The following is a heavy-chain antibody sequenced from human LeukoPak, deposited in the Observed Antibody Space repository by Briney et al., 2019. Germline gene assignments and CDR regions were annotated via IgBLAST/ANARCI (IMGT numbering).Heavy chain of an antibody. D-gene: IGHD2-2*01. J-gene: IGHJ4*02. CDR2: ISYSGST. CDR1: GGSISSYY. V-gene: IGHV4-59*01. CDR3: ARRSPHCSGTSCYDDY. Sequence: SETLSLTCTVSGGSISSYYWSWIRQPPGKGLEWIGYISYSGSTNFNPSLKSRVTISVDTSKNQFSLKLSSVTAADTAVYYCARRSPHCSGTSCYDDYWGQGTLVTVSS.